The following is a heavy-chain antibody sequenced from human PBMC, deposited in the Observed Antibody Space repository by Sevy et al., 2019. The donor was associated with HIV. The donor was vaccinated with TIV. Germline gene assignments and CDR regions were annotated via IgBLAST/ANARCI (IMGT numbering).Heavy chain of an antibody. J-gene: IGHJ4*02. D-gene: IGHD3-22*01. CDR1: GFTFSGYA. V-gene: IGHV3-23*01. CDR2: VSNRGDGT. CDR3: ARHDDYDAIGGTRTFDY. Sequence: GGSLRLSCSASGFTFSGYAMSWVRQAPGKGLEWVSTVSNRGDGTYYADSVKGRFTISRDNSKDTLYLHLNSLRGDDTAVYFCARHDDYDAIGGTRTFDYWGQGTLVTVSS.